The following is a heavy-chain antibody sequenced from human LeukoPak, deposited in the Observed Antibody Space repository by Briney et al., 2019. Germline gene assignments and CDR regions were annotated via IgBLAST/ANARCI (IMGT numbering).Heavy chain of an antibody. V-gene: IGHV1-2*02. CDR3: ARDLGLYGYCSGGSCYSEDY. J-gene: IGHJ4*02. Sequence: ASVKVSCKASGYTFTGYYMHWVRQAPGQGLEWMGWINPNSGGTNYAQKFQGRVTMTRDTSISTAYMELSRLRSDDTAVYYCARDLGLYGYCSGGSCYSEDYWGQGTLVTVSS. D-gene: IGHD2-15*01. CDR2: INPNSGGT. CDR1: GYTFTGYY.